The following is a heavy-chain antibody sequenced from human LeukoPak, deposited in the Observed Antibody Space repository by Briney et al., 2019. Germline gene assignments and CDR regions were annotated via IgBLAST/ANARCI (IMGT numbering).Heavy chain of an antibody. J-gene: IGHJ5*02. V-gene: IGHV3-9*01. CDR3: AKSRGYLNWFDP. Sequence: GGSLRLSCAASGFTFDDYATHWVRQAPGKGLEWVSGISWNSGSIGYADSVKGRFTISRDNAKNSLYLQMNSLRAEDTALYYCAKSRGYLNWFDPWGQGTLVTVSS. D-gene: IGHD3-22*01. CDR1: GFTFDDYA. CDR2: ISWNSGSI.